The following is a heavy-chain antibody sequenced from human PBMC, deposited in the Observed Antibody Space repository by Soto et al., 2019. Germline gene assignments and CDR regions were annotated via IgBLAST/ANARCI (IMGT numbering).Heavy chain of an antibody. CDR3: ARDGCYGDYRGWFDP. D-gene: IGHD4-17*01. CDR1: GGSISSGGYS. V-gene: IGHV4-30-2*01. Sequence: LSLTCAVSGGSISSGGYSWSRIRQPPGKGLEWIGYIYHSGSTYYNPSLKSRVTISVDRSKNQFSLKLSSVTAADTAVYYCARDGCYGDYRGWFDPWGQGTLVTVSS. J-gene: IGHJ5*02. CDR2: IYHSGST.